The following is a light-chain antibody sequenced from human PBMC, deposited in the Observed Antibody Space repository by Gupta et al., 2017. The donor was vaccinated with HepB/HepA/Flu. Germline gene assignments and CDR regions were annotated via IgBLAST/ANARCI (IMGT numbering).Light chain of an antibody. J-gene: IGKJ2*04. CDR2: WAS. CDR3: QQYYTTPCS. Sequence: DIVMTQSPDSLAASLGDGTTINCRSSQSVLYSSNNKNYLAWYQQKPGQPPKLLIYWASTREFGVPDRFSGSGSGTDFTLTISSLQAEDVAVYYCQQYYTTPCSFGQGTKLEIK. CDR1: QSVLYSSNNKNY. V-gene: IGKV4-1*01.